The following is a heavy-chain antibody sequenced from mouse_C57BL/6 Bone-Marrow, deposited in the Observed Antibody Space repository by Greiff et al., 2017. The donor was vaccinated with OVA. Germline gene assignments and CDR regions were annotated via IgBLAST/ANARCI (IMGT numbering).Heavy chain of an antibody. CDR2: ISSGGSYT. V-gene: IGHV5-6*02. Sequence: VMLVESGGDLVKPGGSLKLSCAASGFTFSSYGMSWVRQTPDKRLEWVATISSGGSYTYYPDSVKGRFTISRDNAKNTLYLQMSSLKSEDTAMYYCARHNYYGSSYYDYWGQGTTLTVSS. D-gene: IGHD1-1*01. CDR1: GFTFSSYG. CDR3: ARHNYYGSSYYDY. J-gene: IGHJ2*01.